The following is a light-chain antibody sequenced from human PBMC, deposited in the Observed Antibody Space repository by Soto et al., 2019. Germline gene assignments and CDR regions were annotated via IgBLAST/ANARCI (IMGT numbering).Light chain of an antibody. CDR1: RSDVGSNNR. J-gene: IGLJ1*01. CDR3: SSFTTSSTYV. V-gene: IGLV2-18*02. CDR2: DVT. Sequence: QSVLTQPPSVSGSPGQSVAISCSGSRSDVGSNNRVSWYQQSPGTAPKLMIYDVTNRPSGVPDRFSGSKSGNTASLTISGLQAEDEADYYCSSFTTSSTYVFGTGTKLTVL.